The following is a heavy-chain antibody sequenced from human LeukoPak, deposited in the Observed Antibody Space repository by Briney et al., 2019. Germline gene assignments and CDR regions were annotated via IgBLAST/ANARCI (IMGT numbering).Heavy chain of an antibody. CDR2: ISFSGSPT. CDR1: GFTFSDYY. J-gene: IGHJ3*02. CDR3: ARDPDIVVVPAAESGAFDI. D-gene: IGHD2-2*01. V-gene: IGHV3-11*04. Sequence: PGGSLRLSCAASGFTFSDYYMSWIRQAPGKGLEWVSYISFSGSPTQYADSVKGRFTISRDNAKNSLYLQMNSLRAEDTAVYYCARDPDIVVVPAAESGAFDIWGQGTMVTVSS.